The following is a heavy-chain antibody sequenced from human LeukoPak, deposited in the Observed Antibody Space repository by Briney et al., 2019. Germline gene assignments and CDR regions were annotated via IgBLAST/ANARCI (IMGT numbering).Heavy chain of an antibody. CDR1: GGSISTSNYY. V-gene: IGHV4-39*07. D-gene: IGHD5-12*01. Sequence: PSETLSLTCTVSGGSISTSNYYWGWIRQPPGKGLEWIGNIFYSGSTYYSPSLKSRVTISLDTSRNQFSLKLNSVTAADTAVYYCARVDIVATIHFDYWGQGTLVTVSS. J-gene: IGHJ4*02. CDR3: ARVDIVATIHFDY. CDR2: IFYSGST.